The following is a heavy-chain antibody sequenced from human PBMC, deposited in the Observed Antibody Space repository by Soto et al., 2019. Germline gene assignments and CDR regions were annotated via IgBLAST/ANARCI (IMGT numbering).Heavy chain of an antibody. V-gene: IGHV4-31*03. CDR2: IYYSGST. CDR1: GGSISSDGYY. J-gene: IGHJ4*02. D-gene: IGHD4-4*01. Sequence: SLTCTVSGGSISSDGYYWSWIRQHPGKGLEWIGYIYYSGSTYYNPSLKSRVTISVDTSKNQFSLKLSSVTAADTAVYYCARAARRDYSEDYWGEATLVTLS. CDR3: ARAARRDYSEDY.